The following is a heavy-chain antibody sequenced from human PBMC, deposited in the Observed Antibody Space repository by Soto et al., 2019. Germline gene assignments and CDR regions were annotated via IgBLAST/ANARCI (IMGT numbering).Heavy chain of an antibody. CDR1: GFTFSSYW. D-gene: IGHD4-4*01. V-gene: IGHV3-7*03. CDR2: IKQDGSEK. J-gene: IGHJ4*02. Sequence: PGGSLRLSCAASGFTFSSYWLSWVRQAPGKGLEWVANIKQDGSEKYYVDSVKGRFTISRDNAKNSLYLQMNSLRAEYSAVYYCAIETPTPQYPLDYWGQGTLVTVSS. CDR3: AIETPTPQYPLDY.